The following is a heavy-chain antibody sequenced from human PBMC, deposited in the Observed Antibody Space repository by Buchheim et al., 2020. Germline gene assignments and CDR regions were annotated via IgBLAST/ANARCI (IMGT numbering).Heavy chain of an antibody. CDR1: AFAFSSYP. J-gene: IGHJ4*02. CDR3: TGDNNSLGDY. CDR2: ISCEGRSA. D-gene: IGHD1-1*01. Sequence: EVQLVESGGGLVQPGGSLRLSCASSAFAFSSYPMHWVRQAPGKGLVWVSRISCEGRSATYADSVKGRFISSRDNARKTLSLQMNSLSVDDTAVYYCTGDNNSLGDYWGQGTL. V-gene: IGHV3-74*01.